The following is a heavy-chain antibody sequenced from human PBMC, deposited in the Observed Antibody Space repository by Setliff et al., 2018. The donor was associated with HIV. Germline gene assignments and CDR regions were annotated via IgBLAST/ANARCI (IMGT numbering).Heavy chain of an antibody. J-gene: IGHJ4*02. CDR2: MNPNSGNT. CDR1: GYTFTSYD. CDR3: SKVSSYDYSKYFDY. V-gene: IGHV1-8*02. D-gene: IGHD5-18*01. Sequence: RASVKVSCKASGYTFTSYDINWVRQATGQGLEWMGWMNPNSGNTGYAQKFQGRVTMTRNTSISTAYMELSSLRADDTAVYYCSKVSSYDYSKYFDYWGQGTQVTVSS.